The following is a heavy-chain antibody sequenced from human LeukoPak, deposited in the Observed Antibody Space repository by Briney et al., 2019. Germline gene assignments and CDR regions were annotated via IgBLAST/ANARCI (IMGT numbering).Heavy chain of an antibody. CDR1: GYTFRSHF. D-gene: IGHD3-9*01. J-gene: IGHJ4*02. CDR2: VSTYNGDT. V-gene: IGHV1-18*01. Sequence: ASVKVSCKASGYTFRSHFISWVRQAPGQGLEWMGWVSTYNGDTNYAQNLQGRVTITTDTSTSTAYMELRSLGSDDTAVYYCASVSRRLRYFDWPNFDYWGQGTLVTVSS. CDR3: ASVSRRLRYFDWPNFDY.